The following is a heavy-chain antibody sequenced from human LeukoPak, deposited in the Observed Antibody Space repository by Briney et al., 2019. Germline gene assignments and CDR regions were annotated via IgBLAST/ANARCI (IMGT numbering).Heavy chain of an antibody. J-gene: IGHJ4*02. CDR1: GFTFDDYA. Sequence: PGGSLRLSCAASGFTFDDYAMHWVRQAAGKGLEWVSGISWNSGSIGYADSVKGRFTISRDNAKNSMYLQMNSLRAEDMALYYCAKDMGYSGGWYYFDYRGQGTLVTVSS. V-gene: IGHV3-9*03. D-gene: IGHD6-19*01. CDR3: AKDMGYSGGWYYFDY. CDR2: ISWNSGSI.